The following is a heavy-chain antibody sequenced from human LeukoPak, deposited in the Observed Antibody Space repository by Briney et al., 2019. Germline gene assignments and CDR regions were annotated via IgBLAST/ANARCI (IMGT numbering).Heavy chain of an antibody. Sequence: ASVKVSCKASGYTFTSYGISWVRQAPGQGLEWMGWISAYNGNTNYAQKLQRRVTMTTDTSTSTAYMELRSLRSDDTAVYYCARRNYDYDWGSSEGYYFDSWGQGTLVTVSS. CDR1: GYTFTSYG. D-gene: IGHD3-16*01. CDR2: ISAYNGNT. J-gene: IGHJ4*02. V-gene: IGHV1-18*01. CDR3: ARRNYDYDWGSSEGYYFDS.